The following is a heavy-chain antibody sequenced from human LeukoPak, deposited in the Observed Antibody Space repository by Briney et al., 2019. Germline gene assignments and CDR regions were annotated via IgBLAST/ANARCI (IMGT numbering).Heavy chain of an antibody. D-gene: IGHD3-10*01. CDR1: GFTFSSYS. V-gene: IGHV3-48*02. Sequence: GGSLRLSCAASGFTFSSYSMNWVRQAPGKGLEWVSYISSSGTTIQYADAVKGRFTISRDNAKNSLYLQMTSLREEDTAVYYCERFAGDNYWGQGTLVTVSS. CDR3: ERFAGDNY. CDR2: ISSSGTTI. J-gene: IGHJ4*02.